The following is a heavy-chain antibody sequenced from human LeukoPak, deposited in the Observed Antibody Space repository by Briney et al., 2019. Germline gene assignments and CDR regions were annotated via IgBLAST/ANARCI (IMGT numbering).Heavy chain of an antibody. D-gene: IGHD6-19*01. CDR2: IKQDGSEK. J-gene: IGHJ4*02. V-gene: IGHV3-7*01. Sequence: GGSLRLSCAASGSTFSSYWMSWVRQAPGKGLEWVANIKQDGSEKYYVDSVKGRFTISKDNAKNSLYLQMNSLRAEDTAVHYCARDLTNEYSSGWYAYYFDYWGQGTLVTVSS. CDR1: GSTFSSYW. CDR3: ARDLTNEYSSGWYAYYFDY.